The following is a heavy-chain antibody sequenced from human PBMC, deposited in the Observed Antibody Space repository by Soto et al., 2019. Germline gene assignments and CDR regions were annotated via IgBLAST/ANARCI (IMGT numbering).Heavy chain of an antibody. V-gene: IGHV5-51*01. CDR3: AIEIAAAGNMAFDI. J-gene: IGHJ3*02. D-gene: IGHD6-13*01. CDR2: IYPGDSDT. CDR1: GYSFTSYW. Sequence: GESLKISWKGSGYSFTSYWIVLFRQMPGKGLEWMGIIYPGDSDTRYSPSFQGQVTISADKSISTAYLQWSSLKASDTAMYYCAIEIAAAGNMAFDIWGQGTMVTVSS.